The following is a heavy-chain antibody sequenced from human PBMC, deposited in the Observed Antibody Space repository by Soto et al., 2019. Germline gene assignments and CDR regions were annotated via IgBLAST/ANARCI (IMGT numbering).Heavy chain of an antibody. V-gene: IGHV1-46*03. D-gene: IGHD6-19*01. Sequence: GASVKVSCKASGYTFTSYYMHWVRQAPGQGLEWMGIINPSGGSTSYAQKFQGRVTMTRDTSTSTVYMELSSLRSEDAAVYYCARDLYSSGWYGPNYPFDYWGQGTLVTVSS. CDR2: INPSGGST. J-gene: IGHJ4*02. CDR3: ARDLYSSGWYGPNYPFDY. CDR1: GYTFTSYY.